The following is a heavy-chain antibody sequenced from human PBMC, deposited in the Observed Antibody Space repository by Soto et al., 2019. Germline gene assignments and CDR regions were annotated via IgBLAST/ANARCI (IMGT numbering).Heavy chain of an antibody. CDR2: ISGSGSP. CDR1: GFTFISHT. CDR3: SREVQPVFRREYDY. J-gene: IGHJ4*02. V-gene: IGHV3-21*04. Sequence: EVQLVESGGGMVKPGGSLRLSCAVSGFTFISHTLNWVRQAPGMGLEWVSSISGSGSPYYADSVRGRFTISRDNAQNSLYLQMSSLRAEDTAVYYCSREVQPVFRREYDYWGQGTLVTVSS.